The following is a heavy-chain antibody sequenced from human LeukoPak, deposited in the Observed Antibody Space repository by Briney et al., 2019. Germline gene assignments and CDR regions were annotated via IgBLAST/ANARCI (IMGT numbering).Heavy chain of an antibody. V-gene: IGHV4-34*01. Sequence: PTETLSLTCTVAGGSISSYYWNWIRQPPGKGLEWIGEINQSGSTNYNPSLKSRVTISVDTSKNQFSLKLSSVTAADTAVYCCAGGAGNRWWGQGTLVTVSS. CDR3: AGGAGNRW. CDR2: INQSGST. D-gene: IGHD6-19*01. J-gene: IGHJ4*02. CDR1: GGSISSYY.